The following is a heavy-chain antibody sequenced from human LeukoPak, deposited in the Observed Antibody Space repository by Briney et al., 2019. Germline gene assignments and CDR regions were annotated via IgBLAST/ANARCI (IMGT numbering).Heavy chain of an antibody. D-gene: IGHD2-15*01. CDR3: AKDIVVVSIVDY. Sequence: PGRSLRLSCAASGFTFSSYGMHWVRQAPGKGLEWVAVIWYDGSNKYYADSVKGRFTISRDNSKNTLYLQMNSLRAEDTAVYYCAKDIVVVSIVDYWGQGTLVTVPS. J-gene: IGHJ4*02. CDR2: IWYDGSNK. CDR1: GFTFSSYG. V-gene: IGHV3-33*06.